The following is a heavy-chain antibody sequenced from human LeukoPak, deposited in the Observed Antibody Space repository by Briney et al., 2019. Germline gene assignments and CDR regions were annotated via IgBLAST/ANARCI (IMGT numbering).Heavy chain of an antibody. Sequence: ASVTVSCKASGCTFTSYGISWVRQAPGQGLEWMGWISAYNGNTNYAQKLQGRVTMTTDTSTSTAYMELRSLRSDDTAVYYCARVVVPAALYNWFDPWGQGTLVTVSS. J-gene: IGHJ5*02. CDR1: GCTFTSYG. CDR2: ISAYNGNT. D-gene: IGHD2-2*01. V-gene: IGHV1-18*01. CDR3: ARVVVPAALYNWFDP.